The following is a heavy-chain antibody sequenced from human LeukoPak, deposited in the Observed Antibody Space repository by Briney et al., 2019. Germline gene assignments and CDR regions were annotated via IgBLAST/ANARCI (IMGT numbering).Heavy chain of an antibody. V-gene: IGHV3-21*01. CDR3: ARVGPPRIAVADLDY. D-gene: IGHD6-19*01. CDR1: GFTFSTYW. Sequence: NTGGSLRLSCAASGFTFSTYWMSWVRQAPGKGLEWVSSISSSSSYIYYADSVKGRFTISRDNAKNSLYLQMNSLRAEDTAVYYCARVGPPRIAVADLDYWGQGTLVTVSS. J-gene: IGHJ4*02. CDR2: ISSSSSYI.